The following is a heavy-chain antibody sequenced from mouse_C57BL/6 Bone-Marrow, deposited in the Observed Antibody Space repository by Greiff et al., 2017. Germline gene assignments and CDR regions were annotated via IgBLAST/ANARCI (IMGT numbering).Heavy chain of an antibody. J-gene: IGHJ4*01. Sequence: QVQLQQPGAELVMPGASVKLSCKASGYTFTSYWMHWVKQRPGQGLEWIGEIGPSDSYINYNQKFKGKSTLPVDKSSSAAYMQLSSLTSEDSAVYYCALYPYAMDYWGQGTSVTVSS. V-gene: IGHV1-69*01. D-gene: IGHD2-1*01. CDR3: ALYPYAMDY. CDR1: GYTFTSYW. CDR2: IGPSDSYI.